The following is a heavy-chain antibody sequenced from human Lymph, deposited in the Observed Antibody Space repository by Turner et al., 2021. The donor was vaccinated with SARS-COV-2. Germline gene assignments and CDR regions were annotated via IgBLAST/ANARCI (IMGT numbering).Heavy chain of an antibody. J-gene: IGHJ4*02. CDR1: GFTFSTYS. D-gene: IGHD4-17*01. V-gene: IGHV3-21*01. Sequence: EVQLVESGGGLVKPGGSLRLSCAASGFTFSTYSMNWVRQAPVKGLECISSISSSSSYIYYADSVKGRFTISRDDSKNSLYLQMNSLRAEDTAVYYCARDIPTTADYFDYWGQGTLVTVSS. CDR2: ISSSSSYI. CDR3: ARDIPTTADYFDY.